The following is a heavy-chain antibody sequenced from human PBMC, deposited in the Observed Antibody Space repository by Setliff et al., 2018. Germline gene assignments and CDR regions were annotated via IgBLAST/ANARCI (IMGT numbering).Heavy chain of an antibody. V-gene: IGHV4-31*03. CDR3: ARASHSYGSPNWFDP. CDR2: IFYNGNT. D-gene: IGHD3-22*01. CDR1: GDFISSGGYT. Sequence: TLSLTCNVSGDFISSGGYTWNWIRQHPEMGLEWIGYIFYNGNTFYNPSLQTRVTISVDTSKNQFSLKLTSLNAADSAVYYCARASHSYGSPNWFDPWGPGTLVTVSS. J-gene: IGHJ5*02.